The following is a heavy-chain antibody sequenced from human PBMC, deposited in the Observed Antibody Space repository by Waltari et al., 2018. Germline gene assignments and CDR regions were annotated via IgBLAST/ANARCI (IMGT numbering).Heavy chain of an antibody. CDR3: ARAVQAVGFDY. CDR2: IFFSGST. CDR1: GGSIGDYY. V-gene: IGHV4-4*07. D-gene: IGHD2-15*01. J-gene: IGHJ4*02. Sequence: QVQLQESGPGLVNPSETLSLTCTISGGSIGDYYWSWIRQPAGEGLEWIGRIFFSGSTSYNPSLKSRVTMSIDTSKNQFSLRLSSVTAADTAVYYCARAVQAVGFDYWGQGTLVTVSS.